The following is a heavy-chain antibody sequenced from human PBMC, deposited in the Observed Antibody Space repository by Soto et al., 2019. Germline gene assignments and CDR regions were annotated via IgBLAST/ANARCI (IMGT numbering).Heavy chain of an antibody. CDR1: GFTFSNYA. Sequence: QVQLVESGGGVVQPGRSLRLSCAASGFTFSNYAMHWVRQAPGKGLEWVAVIANDGRNKYYADSVKGRFTISRDNFNNERYLQVNSLRTDYTSVYYYAMNGSGNYYHFDYWGQGTLVTVSS. J-gene: IGHJ4*02. CDR3: AMNGSGNYYHFDY. V-gene: IGHV3-30*04. D-gene: IGHD3-10*01. CDR2: IANDGRNK.